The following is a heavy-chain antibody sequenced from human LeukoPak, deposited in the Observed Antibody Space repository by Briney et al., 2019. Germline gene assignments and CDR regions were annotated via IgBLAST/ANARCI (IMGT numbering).Heavy chain of an antibody. J-gene: IGHJ4*02. CDR2: IIPILGIA. V-gene: IGHV1-69*04. CDR3: ASPFYYYDSSGYYY. Sequence: SVKVSCKASGGTFSSYAISWVRQAPGQGLEWMGRIIPILGIANYAQKFQGRVTITADKSTSTAYTELSSLRSEDTAVYYCASPFYYYDSSGYYYWGQGTLVTVSS. D-gene: IGHD3-22*01. CDR1: GGTFSSYA.